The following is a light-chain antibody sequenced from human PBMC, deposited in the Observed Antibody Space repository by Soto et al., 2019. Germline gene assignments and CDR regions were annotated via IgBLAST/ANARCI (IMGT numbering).Light chain of an antibody. Sequence: EIVLTQSPGTLSLSPGERATLSCRASQSVSSSYLAWYQQKPGQAPRLLIYGASSRATGIPVRFSGSGSGTDFTLTISTLEQEDFAVYDCQQYGSSPLYTFGQGTKLEIK. CDR2: GAS. J-gene: IGKJ2*01. CDR3: QQYGSSPLYT. CDR1: QSVSSSY. V-gene: IGKV3-20*01.